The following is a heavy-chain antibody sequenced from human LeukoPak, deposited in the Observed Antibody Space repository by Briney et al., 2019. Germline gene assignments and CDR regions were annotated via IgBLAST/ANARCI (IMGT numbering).Heavy chain of an antibody. CDR3: ARDPYTRGFGAFDV. Sequence: GGSLRLSCAASGFTFNSFWMTWVRQAPGKGLEWVANIKEDGSEKVYVDSLKGRFTISRDNAKNALYLQMNSLRREDTAVYYCARDPYTRGFGAFDVWGQGTMVTVSS. J-gene: IGHJ3*01. D-gene: IGHD2-2*02. CDR1: GFTFNSFW. CDR2: IKEDGSEK. V-gene: IGHV3-7*04.